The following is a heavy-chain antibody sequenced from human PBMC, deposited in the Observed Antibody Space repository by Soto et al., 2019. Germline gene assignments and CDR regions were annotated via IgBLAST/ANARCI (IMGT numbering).Heavy chain of an antibody. CDR2: IIPIFGTA. J-gene: IGHJ6*02. V-gene: IGHV1-69*13. Sequence: ASVKVSCEASGGTFSSYAISWVRQAPGQGLEWMGGIIPIFGTANYAQKFQGRVTITADESTSTAYMELSSLRSEDTAVYYCASIEMATTYYYYYYGMDVWGQGTTVTVSS. D-gene: IGHD5-12*01. CDR3: ASIEMATTYYYYYYGMDV. CDR1: GGTFSSYA.